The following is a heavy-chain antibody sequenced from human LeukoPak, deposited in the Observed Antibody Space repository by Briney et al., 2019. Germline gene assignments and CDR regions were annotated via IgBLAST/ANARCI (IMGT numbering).Heavy chain of an antibody. CDR1: GYSISSGYY. Sequence: PSETLSLTCAVSGYSISSGYYWGWIRQPPGKGLEWIGSIYHSGSTYYNPSLKSRVTISVDTSKNQFSLKLSSVTAADTAVYYCARAALITMIVVGAFDIWGQGTMVTVSS. D-gene: IGHD3-22*01. V-gene: IGHV4-38-2*01. J-gene: IGHJ3*02. CDR2: IYHSGST. CDR3: ARAALITMIVVGAFDI.